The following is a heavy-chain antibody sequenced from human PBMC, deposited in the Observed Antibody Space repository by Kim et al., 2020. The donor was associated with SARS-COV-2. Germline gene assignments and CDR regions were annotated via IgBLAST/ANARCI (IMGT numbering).Heavy chain of an antibody. J-gene: IGHJ6*02. CDR1: GFTFSSYA. CDR2: ISGSGGST. CDR3: AKDGGVVVPAAKIYYYYYYCMAG. D-gene: IGHD2-2*01. V-gene: IGHV3-23*01. Sequence: GGSLRLSCAASGFTFSSYAMNWVRQAPGKGLEWVSSISGSGGSTYYADSVRGRFTISRDTSKNTLYLQMNSLRAEDTAVYYCAKDGGVVVPAAKIYYYYYYCMAGGGQGSTASVP.